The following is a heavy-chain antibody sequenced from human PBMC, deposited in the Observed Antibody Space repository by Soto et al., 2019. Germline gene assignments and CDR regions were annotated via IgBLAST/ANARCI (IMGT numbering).Heavy chain of an antibody. J-gene: IGHJ4*02. CDR1: GFTLSSYS. CDR2: ISGSGGTI. D-gene: IGHD6-19*01. Sequence: EVQLVESGGGMVQPGGSLRVSCAASGFTLSSYSMHWVRQAPGKGLEWVSYISGSGGTIHYADSVKGRFTISRDNAKNSLSVQMNSPRDEDTAVYFCARETGLRSSGWSYYFDFWGQGTRVTVSS. CDR3: ARETGLRSSGWSYYFDF. V-gene: IGHV3-48*02.